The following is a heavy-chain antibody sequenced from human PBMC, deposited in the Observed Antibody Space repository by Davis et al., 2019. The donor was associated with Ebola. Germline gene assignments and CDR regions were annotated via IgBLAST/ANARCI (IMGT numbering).Heavy chain of an antibody. CDR1: GASISSRSYY. J-gene: IGHJ3*02. D-gene: IGHD6-19*01. CDR2: FSYGDNT. Sequence: SETLSLTCTVSGASISSRSYYWGWIRQPPGKGLEWVGSFSYGDNTHYYNPSLKSRVTISIDTSKNQFSLKLSSVTAADTAVYYCARSRYSSGWYAFDIWGQGTMVTVSS. CDR3: ARSRYSSGWYAFDI. V-gene: IGHV4-39*07.